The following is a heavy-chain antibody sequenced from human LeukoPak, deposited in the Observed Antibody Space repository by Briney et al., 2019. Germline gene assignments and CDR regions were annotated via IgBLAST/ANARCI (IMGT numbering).Heavy chain of an antibody. Sequence: SVKVSCKASGYTFTGYYMHWVRQAPGQGLEWMGGIIPIFGTANYAQKFQGRVTITTDESTSTAYMELSSLRSEDTAVYYCARTGYGIFDYWGQGTLVTVSS. CDR2: IIPIFGTA. J-gene: IGHJ4*02. D-gene: IGHD4-17*01. V-gene: IGHV1-69*05. CDR1: GYTFTGYY. CDR3: ARTGYGIFDY.